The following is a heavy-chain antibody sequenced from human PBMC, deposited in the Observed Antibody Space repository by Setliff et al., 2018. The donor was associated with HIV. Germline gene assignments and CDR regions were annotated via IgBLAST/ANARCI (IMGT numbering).Heavy chain of an antibody. CDR1: GYTFTTYS. J-gene: IGHJ4*02. D-gene: IGHD1-26*01. CDR2: VSAYNGHT. Sequence: GASVKVSCKASGYTFTTYSITWVRQAPGQGLEWMGWVSAYNGHTNFAQKFQGRVTMTTDTSSNTAYMELRNLRSDDTATYYCTRTLVNGPSDFWGQGKLVTVSS. CDR3: TRTLVNGPSDF. V-gene: IGHV1-18*04.